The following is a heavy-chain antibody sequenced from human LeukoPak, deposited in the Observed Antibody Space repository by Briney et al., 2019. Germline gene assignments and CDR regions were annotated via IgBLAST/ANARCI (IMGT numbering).Heavy chain of an antibody. V-gene: IGHV4-59*01. Sequence: SETLSLTCTVSGGSISSYYWSWIRQPPGKGLEWIGYIYYSGSTNYIPSLKSRVTISVDTSKNQFSLKLSSVTAADTAVYYCARDSASIANDPFGFFPGGDAFDIWGQGTMVTVSS. CDR1: GGSISSYY. CDR3: ARDSASIANDPFGFFPGGDAFDI. J-gene: IGHJ3*02. D-gene: IGHD6-6*01. CDR2: IYYSGST.